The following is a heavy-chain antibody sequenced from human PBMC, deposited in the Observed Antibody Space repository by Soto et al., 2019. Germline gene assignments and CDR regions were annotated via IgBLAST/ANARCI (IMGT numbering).Heavy chain of an antibody. Sequence: QVQLVESGGGVVPPVRSLRLSCAASGFTFSSYGMHWVRQAPGKGLEWVAVISYDGSNKYYADSVKGRFTISRDNSKNTLYLQMNSLRAEDTAVYYCAKDLGHGGRGAFDIWGQGTMVIVSS. CDR3: AKDLGHGGRGAFDI. CDR1: GFTFSSYG. V-gene: IGHV3-30*18. CDR2: ISYDGSNK. D-gene: IGHD7-27*01. J-gene: IGHJ3*02.